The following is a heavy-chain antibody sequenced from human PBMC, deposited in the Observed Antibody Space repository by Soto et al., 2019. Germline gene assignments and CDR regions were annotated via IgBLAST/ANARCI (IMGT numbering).Heavy chain of an antibody. V-gene: IGHV4-59*11. CDR2: IYYNGNT. CDR1: GGSISNHY. D-gene: IGHD7-27*01. Sequence: QVQLQESGPGLVKPSETLSLTCTVSGGSISNHYWSWIRQPPGKGLEWIGYIYYNGNTNYNPPLKSRVTMSVDKSKNQISLKLSSVTAADTAVYYCTRANWYSEYWGQGTLVTVSS. CDR3: TRANWYSEY. J-gene: IGHJ4*02.